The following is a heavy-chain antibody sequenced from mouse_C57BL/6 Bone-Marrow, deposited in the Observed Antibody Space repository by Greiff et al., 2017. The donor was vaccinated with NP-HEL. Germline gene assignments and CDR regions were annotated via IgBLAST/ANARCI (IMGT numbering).Heavy chain of an antibody. V-gene: IGHV1-26*01. Sequence: VQLQQSGPELVKPGASVKISCKASGYTFTDYYMNWVKQSHGKSLEWIGDINPNNGGTSYNQKFKGKATLTVDKSSSTAYMELRSLTSEDSAVYYCARGRIYYYGSSPAWFAYWGQGTLVTVSA. J-gene: IGHJ3*01. CDR1: GYTFTDYY. D-gene: IGHD1-1*01. CDR2: INPNNGGT. CDR3: ARGRIYYYGSSPAWFAY.